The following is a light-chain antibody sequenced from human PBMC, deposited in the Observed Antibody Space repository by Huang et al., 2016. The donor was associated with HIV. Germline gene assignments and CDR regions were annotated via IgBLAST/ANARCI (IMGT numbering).Light chain of an antibody. CDR1: QSVTSSH. Sequence: VLTQSPNTLSLSPGERATLSCRASQSVTSSHLAWYQQKPGQAPRLLIYGACTRAPGIPDRFSGSGSGTDFTLTISRLEPEDFAVYYCQQYGTSPLYTFGQGTKLEIK. CDR2: GAC. V-gene: IGKV3-20*01. CDR3: QQYGTSPLYT. J-gene: IGKJ2*01.